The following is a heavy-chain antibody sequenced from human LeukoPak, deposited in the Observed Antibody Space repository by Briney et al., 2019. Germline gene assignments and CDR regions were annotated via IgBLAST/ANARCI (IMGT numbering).Heavy chain of an antibody. CDR1: GGSIGSHY. D-gene: IGHD3-22*01. V-gene: IGHV4-59*11. Sequence: PSETLSLTCTVSGGSIGSHYWSWIRQPPGSGLEWICYVFYSGTTNYNPSLKSRVTISVDTSKNQFSLKLSSVTGADTAVYYCARDYYDSRGEAFDIWGLGTMVTVSS. CDR3: ARDYYDSRGEAFDI. CDR2: VFYSGTT. J-gene: IGHJ3*02.